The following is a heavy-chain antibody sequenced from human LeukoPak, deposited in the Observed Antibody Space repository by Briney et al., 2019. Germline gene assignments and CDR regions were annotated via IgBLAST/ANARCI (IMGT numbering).Heavy chain of an antibody. CDR2: ISRNGAAT. CDR1: GLTFGDYT. D-gene: IGHD2-15*01. V-gene: IGHV3-43*01. CDR3: AKAPVTSCRGAFCYPFDY. Sequence: AGGSLRLSCEASGLTFGDYTMHWVRQAPGKGLEWVSLISRNGAATKYADSVRGRFTVSRDNSKNSLFLQMNSLRAEDAAVYYCAKAPVTSCRGAFCYPFDYWGQGTLVTVSS. J-gene: IGHJ4*02.